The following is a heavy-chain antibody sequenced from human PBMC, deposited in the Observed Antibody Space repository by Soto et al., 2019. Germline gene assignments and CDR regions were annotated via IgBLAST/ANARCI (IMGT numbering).Heavy chain of an antibody. CDR2: INAYNGNT. J-gene: IGHJ4*02. CDR1: GYRFTSYG. CDR3: ARDLGVGAASEY. Sequence: SSVKVSCKASGYRFTSYGIGWVRQAPGQGREWMGWINAYNGNTNYAQNLQGRVTLTTDTSTSTAYMELSSLRSEDTAVYYCARDLGVGAASEYWGQGTLVTVSS. D-gene: IGHD1-26*01. V-gene: IGHV1-18*01.